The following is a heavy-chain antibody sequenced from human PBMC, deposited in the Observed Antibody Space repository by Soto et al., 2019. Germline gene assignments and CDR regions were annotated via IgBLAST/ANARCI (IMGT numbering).Heavy chain of an antibody. J-gene: IGHJ5*02. CDR2: VYNSGST. V-gene: IGHV4-4*07. Sequence: QVQLQESGPGLVKPTETLSLTCTVSGGSIGNYYWSWIRQSAGQGLVWIGRVYNSGSTHYNPTLRSRLTMSIDTSKRQLSLNLSSVTAADTAVYYCAREIVVTTDYWLDPWGQGTLVTVSS. CDR1: GGSIGNYY. CDR3: AREIVVTTDYWLDP. D-gene: IGHD5-12*01.